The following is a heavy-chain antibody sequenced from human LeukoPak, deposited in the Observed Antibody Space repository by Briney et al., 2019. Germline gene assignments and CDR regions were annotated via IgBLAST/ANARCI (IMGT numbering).Heavy chain of an antibody. Sequence: SQTLSLTCTVSGGSISSGGYYWTWIRQHPGKGLEWIGYIYYSGRTYYNPSLKSRVTISVDTSKNQFSLNLSSVTAADTAVYYCARDFGENEYFQHWGQGTLVTVSS. CDR2: IYYSGRT. CDR3: ARDFGENEYFQH. J-gene: IGHJ1*01. D-gene: IGHD2-21*01. CDR1: GGSISSGGYY. V-gene: IGHV4-31*03.